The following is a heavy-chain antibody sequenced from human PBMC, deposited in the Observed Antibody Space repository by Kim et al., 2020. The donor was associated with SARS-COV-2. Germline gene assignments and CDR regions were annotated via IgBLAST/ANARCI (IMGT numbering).Heavy chain of an antibody. J-gene: IGHJ4*02. V-gene: IGHV1-18*01. D-gene: IGHD2-2*01. CDR3: ARADVVVPAAMPADY. Sequence: QKLQGQVTLTTDTSTSTAYMELRSLRSDDTAVYYCARADVVVPAAMPADYWGQGTLVTVSS.